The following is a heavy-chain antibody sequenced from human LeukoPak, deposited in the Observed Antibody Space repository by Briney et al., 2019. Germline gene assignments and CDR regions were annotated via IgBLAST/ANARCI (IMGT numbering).Heavy chain of an antibody. CDR2: INPNSGGT. CDR3: ARARSGTGNDY. V-gene: IGHV1-2*02. J-gene: IGHJ4*02. Sequence: ASVKVSCKASGYTFTGHYMHWVRQAPGQGLEWMGWINPNSGGTNYAQKFQGRVTMTRDTSISTAFMELSRLRSDDTAVYYCARARSGTGNDYWGQGTLVTVSS. CDR1: GYTFTGHY. D-gene: IGHD6-13*01.